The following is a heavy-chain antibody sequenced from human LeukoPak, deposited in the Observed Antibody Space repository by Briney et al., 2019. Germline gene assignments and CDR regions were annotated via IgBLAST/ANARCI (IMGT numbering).Heavy chain of an antibody. Sequence: SETLSLTCTVSGGSISSYYWSWIRQPPGKGLEWIGYIYYSGSTNYNPSLKSRVTISVDTSKNQFSLKLSSVTAADTAVYYCARDNSRRAWFDPWGQGTLVTVSS. CDR1: GGSISSYY. CDR3: ARDNSRRAWFDP. V-gene: IGHV4-59*01. D-gene: IGHD5-18*01. CDR2: IYYSGST. J-gene: IGHJ5*02.